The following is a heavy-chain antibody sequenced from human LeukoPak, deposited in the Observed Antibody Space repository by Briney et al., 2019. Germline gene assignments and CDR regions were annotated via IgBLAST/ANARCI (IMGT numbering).Heavy chain of an antibody. CDR1: GYSFTSYW. D-gene: IGHD3-22*01. CDR3: ASYHYDSSGYYPPAEYFQH. J-gene: IGHJ1*01. V-gene: IGHV5-51*01. Sequence: GEPLKISRKGSGYSFTSYWIGWVRQIPGKGLEWIGIIYPGDSDTKYSPSFQGQVTISADKSISTAYLQWSSLKASDTAMYYCASYHYDSSGYYPPAEYFQHWGQGTLVSVSS. CDR2: IYPGDSDT.